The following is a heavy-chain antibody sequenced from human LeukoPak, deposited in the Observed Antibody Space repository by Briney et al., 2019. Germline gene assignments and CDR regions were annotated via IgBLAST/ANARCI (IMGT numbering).Heavy chain of an antibody. CDR1: GGSISSSSYY. V-gene: IGHV4-39*01. CDR3: ARLVSVIAVAGL. Sequence: SETLPLTCTVSGGSISSSSYYWGWIRQPPGKGLEWIGSIYYSGSTYYNPSLKSRVTISVDTSKNQFSLKLSSVTAADTAVYYCARLVSVIAVAGLWGQGTLVTVSS. D-gene: IGHD6-19*01. J-gene: IGHJ4*02. CDR2: IYYSGST.